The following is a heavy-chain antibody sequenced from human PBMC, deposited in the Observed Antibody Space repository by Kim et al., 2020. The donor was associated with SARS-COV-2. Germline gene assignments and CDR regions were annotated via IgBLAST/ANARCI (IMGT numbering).Heavy chain of an antibody. CDR3: AREIGRGMDV. J-gene: IGHJ6*02. V-gene: IGHV3-30-3*01. Sequence: GGSLRLSCAASGFTFSSYAMHWVRQAPGKGLEWVALISYDGSNKYYADSVKGRFTISRDNSKNTLYLQMNSQRAEDTAVYYCAREIGRGMDVWGQGTPVTVSS. CDR2: ISYDGSNK. CDR1: GFTFSSYA.